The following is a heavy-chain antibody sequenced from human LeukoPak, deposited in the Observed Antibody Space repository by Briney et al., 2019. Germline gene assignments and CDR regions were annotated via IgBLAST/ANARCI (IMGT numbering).Heavy chain of an antibody. D-gene: IGHD1-20*01. V-gene: IGHV3-23*01. CDR1: GFSFSSYA. CDR3: AKGIVTGTTGGLWFDR. Sequence: GGTLRLSCAASGFSFSSYAMNWVRQAPGKGLEWVSGISGSGGGTFYGDSMKGRFTISRDNSKNTVYLQMNSLRAEDTAVYYCAKGIVTGTTGGLWFDRWGQGTLVTVSS. CDR2: ISGSGGGT. J-gene: IGHJ5*02.